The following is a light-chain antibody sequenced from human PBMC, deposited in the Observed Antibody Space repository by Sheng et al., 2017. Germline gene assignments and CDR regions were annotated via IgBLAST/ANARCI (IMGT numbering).Light chain of an antibody. Sequence: DIQMTQSPSTLSASEGDRVSITCRASQSVRNWLAWYQHKPGKAPKVLIYEASSLQNGVPSRFSGSGSGTEFTLTISSLQPDDFATYYCQHYDSYSISFGGGTKVEIK. CDR2: EAS. CDR1: QSVRNW. V-gene: IGKV1-5*03. CDR3: QHYDSYSIS. J-gene: IGKJ4*01.